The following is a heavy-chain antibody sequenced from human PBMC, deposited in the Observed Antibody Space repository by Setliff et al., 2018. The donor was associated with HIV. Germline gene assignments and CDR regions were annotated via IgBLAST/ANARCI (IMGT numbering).Heavy chain of an antibody. V-gene: IGHV3-33*05. D-gene: IGHD6-13*01. CDR3: ARSVEAAAGYFSFDY. CDR1: GLIFSSYG. CDR2: MPYDGTNE. J-gene: IGHJ4*02. Sequence: PGGSLRLSCVASGLIFSSYGIHWVRQAPGKGLEWVTFMPYDGTNEYYADSVKGRFTISRDNSKNSLYLQMNSLRAEDTALYYCARSVEAAAGYFSFDYWGQGTLVTVSS.